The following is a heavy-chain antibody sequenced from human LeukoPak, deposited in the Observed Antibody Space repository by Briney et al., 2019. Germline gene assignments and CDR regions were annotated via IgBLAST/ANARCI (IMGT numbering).Heavy chain of an antibody. D-gene: IGHD3-22*01. CDR3: ARGPAYYFDTSGYHSGY. CDR1: GFSFSDSY. Sequence: GGSLRLSCAGSGFSFSDSYMSWIRQAPGKGLEWISYISSSGSTKYYADSVQGRFTISRDNAKKSLYLQMNSLRAEDTAVYYCARGPAYYFDTSGYHSGYWGQGTLVTVSS. V-gene: IGHV3-11*04. J-gene: IGHJ4*02. CDR2: ISSSGSTK.